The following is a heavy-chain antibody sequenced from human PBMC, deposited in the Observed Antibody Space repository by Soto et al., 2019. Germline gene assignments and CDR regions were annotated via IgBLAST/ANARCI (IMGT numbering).Heavy chain of an antibody. CDR2: IYPGDSDT. CDR3: ARGGYGGNSKDSFYI. J-gene: IGHJ3*02. D-gene: IGHD4-17*01. V-gene: IGHV5-51*01. Sequence: VESLKISCKGSGYTFTTYWIAWVRQMPGKGLEWMGIIYPGDSDTRYSPSFQGQVTISADKSISTAYLQWSSLKASDSAIYYCARGGYGGNSKDSFYIWGPGTMVTVSS. CDR1: GYTFTTYW.